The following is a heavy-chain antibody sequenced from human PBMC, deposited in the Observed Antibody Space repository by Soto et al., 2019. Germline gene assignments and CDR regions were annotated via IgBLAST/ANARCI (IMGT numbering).Heavy chain of an antibody. CDR3: AKAPVAGTQPNWYFDL. Sequence: GGSLRLSCAASGFTFSSYAMSWVRQAPGKGLEWVSAISGSGGSTYYADSVKGRFTISRDNSKNTLYLQMNSLRAEDTAVYYCAKAPVAGTQPNWYFDLWGRGTLVNVSS. D-gene: IGHD6-19*01. J-gene: IGHJ2*01. CDR2: ISGSGGST. V-gene: IGHV3-23*01. CDR1: GFTFSSYA.